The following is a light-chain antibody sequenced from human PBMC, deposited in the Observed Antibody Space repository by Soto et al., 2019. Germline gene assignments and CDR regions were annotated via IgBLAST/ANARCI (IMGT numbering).Light chain of an antibody. J-gene: IGKJ1*01. Sequence: DIQMTQSPSSLSASVGDRLTITCRSSQGISPYLNWYQQKPVKAPKLLIYAASSLQSGVPSRFSGSGSETDFTLTIRSLQPEDFATYSCQQHYSATWTFGQGTKVEIK. V-gene: IGKV1-39*01. CDR2: AAS. CDR3: QQHYSATWT. CDR1: QGISPY.